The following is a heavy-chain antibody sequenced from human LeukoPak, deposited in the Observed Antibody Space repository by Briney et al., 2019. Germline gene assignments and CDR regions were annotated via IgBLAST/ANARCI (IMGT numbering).Heavy chain of an antibody. CDR2: IGPTGDT. Sequence: PGGSLRLSCAASGFTFTTYDFHWVRQPTGKGLEWVSAIGPTGDTYYGGLVRGRFTISRENAKNSLYLQMNNLRAGDTAVYYCARDHCSGGRCYSDYWGQGTLVTVSS. V-gene: IGHV3-13*01. CDR3: ARDHCSGGRCYSDY. CDR1: GFTFTTYD. J-gene: IGHJ4*02. D-gene: IGHD2-15*01.